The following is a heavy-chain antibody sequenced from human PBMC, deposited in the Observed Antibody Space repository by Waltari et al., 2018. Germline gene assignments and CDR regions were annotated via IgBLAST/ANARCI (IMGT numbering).Heavy chain of an antibody. CDR1: GFTFSTYW. CDR3: ARDRDGPGGTIDY. J-gene: IGHJ4*02. CDR2: ISSDGDIT. V-gene: IGHV3-74*01. D-gene: IGHD3-16*01. Sequence: EVRLVESGGGRVQPGGSLRLSCAASGFTFSTYWMQWVRQVPGKGLMWVARISSDGDITTYADSVKGRFTFSRDTAENTLYLQMNGLGGDDTAVYYCARDRDGPGGTIDYWGQGVLVTVSS.